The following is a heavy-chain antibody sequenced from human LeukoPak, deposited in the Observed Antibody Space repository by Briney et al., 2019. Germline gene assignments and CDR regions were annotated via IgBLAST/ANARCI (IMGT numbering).Heavy chain of an antibody. CDR2: IKQDGSEK. Sequence: GGSLRLSCAASGFTFSSYWMSWVRQAPGKGLEWVANIKQDGSEKYYVDSVKGRFTISRDNAKNSLYLQMNSLRAEDTAVYDCARESSDYYYYYMDVWGKGTTVTVSS. V-gene: IGHV3-7*01. J-gene: IGHJ6*03. CDR3: ARESSDYYYYYMDV. D-gene: IGHD6-6*01. CDR1: GFTFSSYW.